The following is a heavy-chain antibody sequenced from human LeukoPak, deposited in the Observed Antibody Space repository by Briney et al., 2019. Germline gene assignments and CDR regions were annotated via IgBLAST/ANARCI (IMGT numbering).Heavy chain of an antibody. D-gene: IGHD3-22*01. CDR3: ARVGNYYDSSGYYTPKGFDY. V-gene: IGHV3-33*08. CDR2: IWYDGSNK. J-gene: IGHJ4*02. CDR1: GFTFSSYG. Sequence: GGSLRLSCVASGFTFSSYGMHWVRQAPGKGLEWVAVIWYDGSNKYYADSVKGRFTISRDNSKNTLYLQMNSLRAEDTAVYYCARVGNYYDSSGYYTPKGFDYWGQGTLVTVSS.